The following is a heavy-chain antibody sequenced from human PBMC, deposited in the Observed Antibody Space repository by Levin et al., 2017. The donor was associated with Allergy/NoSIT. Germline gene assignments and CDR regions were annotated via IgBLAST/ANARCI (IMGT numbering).Heavy chain of an antibody. D-gene: IGHD2-8*02. CDR3: AKGGLYCSGGFCYGGGQSAFDI. CDR1: GFTFSDYS. V-gene: IGHV3-23*01. CDR2: ISYSGDST. J-gene: IGHJ3*02. Sequence: SCAASGFTFSDYSMSWVRQAPGKGLEWVSVISYSGDSTYYADSVKGRFTISRDNSKYTLYLQLDSLRAEDTAIYYCAKGGLYCSGGFCYGGGQSAFDIWGQGTMVTVSS.